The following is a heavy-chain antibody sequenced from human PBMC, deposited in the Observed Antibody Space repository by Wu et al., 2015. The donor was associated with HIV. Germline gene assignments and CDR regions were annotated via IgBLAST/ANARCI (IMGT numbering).Heavy chain of an antibody. J-gene: IGHJ4*02. CDR1: GFTLTDYS. Sequence: QVQLVQSGAEVKKPGASVKVSCKSSGFTLTDYSIHWVRQAPGQGLEWMGWVNPQSGGANYAQKFQGRVTMTRDTSTTTAYMELNNLKADDTAVYYCARGHVAAASGIIGYWGQGTLVIVSS. CDR2: VNPQSGGA. CDR3: ARGHVAAASGIIGY. D-gene: IGHD6-13*01. V-gene: IGHV1-2*02.